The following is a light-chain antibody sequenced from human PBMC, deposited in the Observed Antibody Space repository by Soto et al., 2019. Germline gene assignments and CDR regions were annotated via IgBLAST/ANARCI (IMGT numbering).Light chain of an antibody. J-gene: IGKJ3*01. CDR1: HDIGNS. CDR3: QKSDHLPL. CDR2: DAY. V-gene: IGKV1-33*01. Sequence: DIHIAQSPPSLSSSSVDKVTITCQASHDIGNSLNWYQDKPGQPPKLVIYDAYNLETGVPSTFSGNGYGTDFTFTISSLWTEDIATYYCQKSDHLPLFGPGTKVDIK.